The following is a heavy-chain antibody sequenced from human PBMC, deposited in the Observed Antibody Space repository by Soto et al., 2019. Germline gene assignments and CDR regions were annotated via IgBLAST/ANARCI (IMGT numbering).Heavy chain of an antibody. J-gene: IGHJ4*02. CDR1: GFTFNYYW. V-gene: IGHV3-7*05. CDR3: ARDVVEWIQEWFTHFDF. CDR2: IKQDGSEK. D-gene: IGHD5-18*01. Sequence: GGSLRLSCAASGFTFNYYWMSWVRQAPGKGLEWVANIKQDGSEKFYVDSVKGRFTISRDNAKNSLYLQMNSLRAEDTAVYYCARDVVEWIQEWFTHFDFWGQGTLVTVSS.